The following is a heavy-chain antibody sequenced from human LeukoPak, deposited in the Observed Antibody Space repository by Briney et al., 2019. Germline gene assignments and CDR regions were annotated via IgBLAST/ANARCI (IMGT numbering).Heavy chain of an antibody. Sequence: GGSLRLSCAASGFTFSSYWMHWVRHAPGKGLVWVSRINSDGSSTNYADSVRGRFTISRDNAKNTLYLQMNGLRAEDTAVYYCARPLSGYSSSLGYWGQGTLVTVSS. D-gene: IGHD6-6*01. CDR1: GFTFSSYW. J-gene: IGHJ4*02. V-gene: IGHV3-74*01. CDR2: INSDGSST. CDR3: ARPLSGYSSSLGY.